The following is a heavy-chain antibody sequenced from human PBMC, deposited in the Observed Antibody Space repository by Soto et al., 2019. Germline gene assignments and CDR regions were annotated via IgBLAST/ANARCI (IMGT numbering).Heavy chain of an antibody. Sequence: QLQLQESGSGLVKPSQTLSLTCAVFGGSISSDTYSWSWIRQPPGKGLEWVGYIHHSGNTYFNPSLKSRVTISVDRSKNQLSLKLTSVTAADTAVYYCARTMLLGWFDPWGQGTLVTVSS. CDR1: GGSISSDTYS. CDR2: IHHSGNT. CDR3: ARTMLLGWFDP. J-gene: IGHJ5*02. V-gene: IGHV4-30-2*01. D-gene: IGHD2-15*01.